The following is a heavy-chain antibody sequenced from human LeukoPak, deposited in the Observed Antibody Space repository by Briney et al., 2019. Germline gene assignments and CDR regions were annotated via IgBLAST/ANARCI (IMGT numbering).Heavy chain of an antibody. CDR3: ASSPSIAVAGPDYYYYGMDA. CDR1: GYTFTSYY. D-gene: IGHD6-19*01. CDR2: INPSGGST. J-gene: IGHJ6*02. V-gene: IGHV1-46*01. Sequence: GASVKVSCKASGYTFTSYYMHWVRQAPGQGLEWMGIINPSGGSTSYAQKFQGRVTMTRDTSTSTVYMELGSLRSEDTAVYYCASSPSIAVAGPDYYYYGMDAWGQGTTATVSS.